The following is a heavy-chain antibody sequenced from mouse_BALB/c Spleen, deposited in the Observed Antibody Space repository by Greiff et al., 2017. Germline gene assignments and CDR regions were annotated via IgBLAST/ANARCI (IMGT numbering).Heavy chain of an antibody. CDR1: GFNIKDTY. CDR2: IDPANGNT. V-gene: IGHV14-3*02. J-gene: IGHJ3*01. CDR3: ARGVRRLFAY. D-gene: IGHD2-14*01. Sequence: EVQVVESGAELVKPGASVKLSCTASGFNIKDTYMHWVKQRPEQGLEWIGRIDPANGNTKYDPKFQGKATITADTSSNTAYLQLSSLTSEDTDVYYCARGVRRLFAYWGQGTLVTVSA.